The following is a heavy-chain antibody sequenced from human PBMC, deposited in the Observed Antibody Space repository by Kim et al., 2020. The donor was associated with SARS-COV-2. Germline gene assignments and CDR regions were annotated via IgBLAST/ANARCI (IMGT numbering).Heavy chain of an antibody. CDR1: GGSISSSSYY. J-gene: IGHJ5*02. D-gene: IGHD3-22*01. Sequence: SETLSLTCTVSGGSISSSSYYWGWIRQPPGKGLEWIGSIYYSGSTYYNPSLKSRVTISVDTSKNQFSLKLSSVTAADTAVYYCARDYVTYYYDSSGYLGVAWFDPWGQGTLVTVSS. CDR3: ARDYVTYYYDSSGYLGVAWFDP. CDR2: IYYSGST. V-gene: IGHV4-39*07.